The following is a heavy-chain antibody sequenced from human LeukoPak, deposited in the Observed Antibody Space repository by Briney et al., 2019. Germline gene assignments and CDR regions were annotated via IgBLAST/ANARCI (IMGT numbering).Heavy chain of an antibody. J-gene: IGHJ3*02. V-gene: IGHV3-74*01. D-gene: IGHD2-8*01. CDR1: GFTFNSYW. Sequence: GGSLRLSCAASGFTFNSYWMHWVRQAPGKGLVWVSRINSDGSGTSDADFVKGRFTISRDNSKNTLCLQMNSLRAEDTAMYYCARDRLTNDAFYIWAQETIDSVST. CDR2: INSDGSGT. CDR3: ARDRLTNDAFYI.